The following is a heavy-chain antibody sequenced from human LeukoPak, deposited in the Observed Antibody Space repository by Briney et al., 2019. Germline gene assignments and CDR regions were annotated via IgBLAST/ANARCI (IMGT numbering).Heavy chain of an antibody. CDR2: IYYSGST. V-gene: IGHV4-59*01. D-gene: IGHD5-24*01. J-gene: IGHJ6*02. CDR1: GGSISSYY. CDR3: ARVSVDMATIHRFGMDV. Sequence: PSETLSLTCTVSGGSISSYYWSWIRQPPGKGLEWIGYIYYSGSTNYNPSLKSRVTISVDTSKNQFSLKLSSVTAADTAVYYCARVSVDMATIHRFGMDVWGQGTTVTVSS.